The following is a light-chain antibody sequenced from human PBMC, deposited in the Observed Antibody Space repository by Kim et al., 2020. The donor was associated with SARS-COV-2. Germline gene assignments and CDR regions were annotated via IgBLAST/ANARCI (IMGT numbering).Light chain of an antibody. CDR3: QVWDSSTGGV. CDR2: RDS. Sequence: VALGQTARITCGRNNMGSKNVHWYQQKPGQAPVLVIYRDSNRPSGIPERFSGSNSGNTATLTISRAQAGDEADYYCQVWDSSTGGVFGGGTQLTVL. CDR1: NMGSKN. V-gene: IGLV3-9*01. J-gene: IGLJ2*01.